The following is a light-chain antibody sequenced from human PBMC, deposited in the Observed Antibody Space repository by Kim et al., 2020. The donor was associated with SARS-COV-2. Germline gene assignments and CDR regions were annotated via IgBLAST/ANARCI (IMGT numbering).Light chain of an antibody. J-gene: IGKJ2*01. V-gene: IGKV3-11*01. CDR2: DAS. CDR1: QSVSSY. CDR3: QQTNNFPYT. Sequence: EIVLTQSPATLSLSPGERATLSCRASQSVSSYLAWYQQKPGQAPRLLIYDASNRATGIPARFSGSGSGTDFTLTISSLQPEDFAVYYCQQTNNFPYTFGRGTKLEIK.